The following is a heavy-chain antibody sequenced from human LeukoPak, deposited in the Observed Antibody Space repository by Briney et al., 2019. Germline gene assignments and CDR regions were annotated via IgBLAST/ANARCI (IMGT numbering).Heavy chain of an antibody. CDR2: ISTYTGNT. Sequence: ASVKVSCKASGYTFTNYGISWVRQAPRQGLEWMGWISTYTGNTNYAQNLQGRVTMTTDTSTSTAYMELRSLRSDDTAVYYCARDAYVSSWPFDYWGQGTLVTVSS. CDR3: ARDAYVSSWPFDY. D-gene: IGHD6-13*01. CDR1: GYTFTNYG. J-gene: IGHJ4*02. V-gene: IGHV1-18*01.